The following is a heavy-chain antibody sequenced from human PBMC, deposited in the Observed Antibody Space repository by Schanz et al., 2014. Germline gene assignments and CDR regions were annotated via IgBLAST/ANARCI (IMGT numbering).Heavy chain of an antibody. CDR1: GYTFAMYD. CDR2: VSPYSGDT. CDR3: ARENTAVAGMPRVMDV. J-gene: IGHJ6*02. V-gene: IGHV1-2*06. Sequence: QVHLVQSGSELKKPGASVKVSCKASGYTFAMYDMNWVRQAPGQGLEWMGRVSPYSGDTNYAQMFQCRVTMTTDTSISTAYMELSRLTSDDTAVFFCARENTAVAGMPRVMDVWGQGTTVTVTS. D-gene: IGHD6-19*01.